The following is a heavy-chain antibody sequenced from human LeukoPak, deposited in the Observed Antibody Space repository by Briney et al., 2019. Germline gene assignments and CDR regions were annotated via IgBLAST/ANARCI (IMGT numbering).Heavy chain of an antibody. D-gene: IGHD2-2*01. CDR1: GFTFSSAN. CDR2: IDSSSRYI. Sequence: PGGSLRLSCAASGFTFSSANMDWVRQAPGKGLEWVSFIDSSSRYIYQADSVKGRFTISRDNAKSSVFLQMNSLRAEDTAVYYCARVGGHCSSTSCPPPAYCSQGTLVTVSS. CDR3: ARVGGHCSSTSCPPPAY. J-gene: IGHJ4*01. V-gene: IGHV3-21*01.